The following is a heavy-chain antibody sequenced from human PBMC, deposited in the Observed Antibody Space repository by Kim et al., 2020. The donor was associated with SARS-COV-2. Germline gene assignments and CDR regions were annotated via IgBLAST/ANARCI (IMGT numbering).Heavy chain of an antibody. J-gene: IGHJ3*02. CDR3: AKGITMVRGVFDAFDI. D-gene: IGHD3-10*01. CDR1: GFTFSSYG. CDR2: ISYDGSNK. Sequence: GGSLRLSCAASGFTFSSYGMHWVRQAPGKGLEWVAVISYDGSNKYYADSVKGRFTISRDNSKNTLYLQMNSLRAEDTAVYYCAKGITMVRGVFDAFDIWGQGTMVTVSS. V-gene: IGHV3-30*18.